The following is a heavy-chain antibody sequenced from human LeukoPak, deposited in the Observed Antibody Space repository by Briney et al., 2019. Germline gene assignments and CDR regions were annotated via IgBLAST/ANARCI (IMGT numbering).Heavy chain of an antibody. CDR2: IYPGDSDT. Sequence: GESLKISGKGSGYSFTTYWIGWVRQMPGKGLEGMGIIYPGDSDTRYSPSFQGQVPISAAKPISTAYLQWSALKPSATLMYYCARRIYGYGSYYYMDVWGKGTTVTVSS. CDR1: GYSFTTYW. J-gene: IGHJ6*03. CDR3: ARRIYGYGSYYYMDV. V-gene: IGHV5-51*01. D-gene: IGHD5-18*01.